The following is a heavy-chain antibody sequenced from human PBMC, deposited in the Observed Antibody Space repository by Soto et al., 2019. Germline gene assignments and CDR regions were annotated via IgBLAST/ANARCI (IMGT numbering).Heavy chain of an antibody. CDR2: IDPSDSYT. V-gene: IGHV5-10-1*01. CDR1: GYSFTSYW. CDR3: ARPQNIPYYYYGMDV. Sequence: GESLKIPCKGSGYSFTSYWISWVRQMPGKGLEWMGRIDPSDSYTNYSPSFQGHVTISADKSISTAYLQWSSLKASDTAMYYCARPQNIPYYYYGMDVWGQGTTVTVSS. J-gene: IGHJ6*02. D-gene: IGHD2-21*01.